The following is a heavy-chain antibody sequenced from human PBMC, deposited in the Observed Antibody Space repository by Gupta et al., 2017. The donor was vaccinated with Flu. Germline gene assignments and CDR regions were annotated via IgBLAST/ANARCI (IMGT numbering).Heavy chain of an antibody. CDR1: TFMTSW. Sequence: TFMTSWMHWVRQAPGKGLVWVSRINPDGTTTTYADSVKGRFSISRDNARNTLYLQMNSLRAEDTAVYYCASLSVAGNFDYWGQGTLVTVSS. CDR3: ASLSVAGNFDY. J-gene: IGHJ4*02. V-gene: IGHV3-74*01. D-gene: IGHD6-19*01. CDR2: INPDGTTT.